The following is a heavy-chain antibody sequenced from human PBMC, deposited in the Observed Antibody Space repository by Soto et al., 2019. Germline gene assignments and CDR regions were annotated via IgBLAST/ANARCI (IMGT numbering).Heavy chain of an antibody. V-gene: IGHV3-23*01. J-gene: IGHJ4*02. CDR2: IGGDGVGT. D-gene: IGHD2-15*01. Sequence: EVQLLESGGGLAQPGGSLKLSCAASGFTFRSSAMSWVRQAPGEGLEWVAAIGGDGVGTYYAASAKGRFTISRDNSRNTLSLQMNSRRDEDTAAYFCVKGSRSSRPYYFDIWGQGTLVTVSS. CDR1: GFTFRSSA. CDR3: VKGSRSSRPYYFDI.